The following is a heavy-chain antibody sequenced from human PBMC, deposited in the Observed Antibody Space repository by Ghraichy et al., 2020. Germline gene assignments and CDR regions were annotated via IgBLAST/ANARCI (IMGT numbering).Heavy chain of an antibody. J-gene: IGHJ4*02. D-gene: IGHD6-13*01. Sequence: GGSLRLSCAASGFTFSSYAMHWVRQAPGKGLEWVAVISYDGSNKYYADSVKGRFTISRDNSKNTLYLQMNSLRAEDTAVYYCASCSMDSSSCPDYWGQGTLVTVSS. V-gene: IGHV3-30*01. CDR3: ASCSMDSSSCPDY. CDR1: GFTFSSYA. CDR2: ISYDGSNK.